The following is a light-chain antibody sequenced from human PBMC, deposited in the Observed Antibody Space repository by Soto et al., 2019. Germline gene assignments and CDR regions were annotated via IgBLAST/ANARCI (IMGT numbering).Light chain of an antibody. CDR3: QQYTNWPSWT. Sequence: EKVMTQSPATLSMPPGERATLSCRASQSVCSFLAWYQQKPGQAARLLIYGASTRATGIPARFSGSGSGTEFTLTISSLQSEDFAVYYCQQYTNWPSWTFGQGTKVE. V-gene: IGKV3-15*01. CDR1: QSVCSF. J-gene: IGKJ1*01. CDR2: GAS.